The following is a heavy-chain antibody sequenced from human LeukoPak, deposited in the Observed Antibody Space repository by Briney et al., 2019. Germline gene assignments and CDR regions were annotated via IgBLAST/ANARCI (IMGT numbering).Heavy chain of an antibody. D-gene: IGHD6-13*01. V-gene: IGHV3-43*02. Sequence: GGSLRLSCAASGFTFDDYAMHWVRQAPGKGLEWVSLISGDGGSTYYADSVKGRFTISRDNSKNSLYLQMNSLSTEDTALYYCATDMGYSSSWAIDYWGQRTLVTGSS. CDR2: ISGDGGST. J-gene: IGHJ4*02. CDR1: GFTFDDYA. CDR3: ATDMGYSSSWAIDY.